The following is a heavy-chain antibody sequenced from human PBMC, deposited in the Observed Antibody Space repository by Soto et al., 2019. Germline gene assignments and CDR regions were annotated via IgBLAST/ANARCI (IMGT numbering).Heavy chain of an antibody. CDR3: ARDRRISGVDRRLDY. Sequence: PGGSLRLSCAASGFIFSDYHMTWIRQAPGKGLECVSYISSSGDTIYYADSVKGRFTISRDNGKNSLYLQMSSLRADDTAVYYCARDRRISGVDRRLDYWGQGTSVTVSS. CDR1: GFIFSDYH. V-gene: IGHV3-11*01. J-gene: IGHJ4*02. CDR2: ISSSGDTI. D-gene: IGHD2-21*01.